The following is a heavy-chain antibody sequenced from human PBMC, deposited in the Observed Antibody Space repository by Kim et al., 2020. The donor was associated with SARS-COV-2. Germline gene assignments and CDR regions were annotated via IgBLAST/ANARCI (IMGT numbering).Heavy chain of an antibody. J-gene: IGHJ4*02. CDR2: IHASGST. D-gene: IGHD6-19*01. Sequence: SETLSLICTVSGGSFSSYRWSWIRQSAGKGLQWIGRIHASGSTNYNPSLKSRLTMSVDASQHQMPLKLSSVTAADTAMYYCARQVAGTDRRFDYWGQGILVTVSS. V-gene: IGHV4-4*07. CDR1: GGSFSSYR. CDR3: ARQVAGTDRRFDY.